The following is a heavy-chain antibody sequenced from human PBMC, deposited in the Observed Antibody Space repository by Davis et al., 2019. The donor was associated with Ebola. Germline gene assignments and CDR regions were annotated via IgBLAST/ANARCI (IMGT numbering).Heavy chain of an antibody. D-gene: IGHD4-17*01. J-gene: IGHJ6*02. V-gene: IGHV1-69*13. CDR2: IIPIFGTA. CDR3: ARGATVIYIHYYYGMDV. CDR1: GGTFSSYA. Sequence: SVKVSCKDSGGTFSSYAISWVRQAPGQGLEWMGGIIPIFGTANYAQKFQGRVTITADESTSTAYMELSSLRSEDTAVYYCARGATVIYIHYYYGMDVWGQGTTVTVSS.